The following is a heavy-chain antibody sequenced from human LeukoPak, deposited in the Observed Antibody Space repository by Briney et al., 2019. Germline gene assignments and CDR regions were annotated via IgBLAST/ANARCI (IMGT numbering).Heavy chain of an antibody. Sequence: PSETLSLTCTVSGGSIRSYYSSWIRQPPGKGLEWVGCAYYSGSTNYNPSLKSRASISIDTSEKEVSLKLSSVTAADTAVYYCARGHLEWVFQSWLDPWGQGTVVTVSS. CDR3: ARGHLEWVFQSWLDP. D-gene: IGHD3-3*01. CDR2: AYYSGST. J-gene: IGHJ5*02. CDR1: GGSIRSYY. V-gene: IGHV4-59*08.